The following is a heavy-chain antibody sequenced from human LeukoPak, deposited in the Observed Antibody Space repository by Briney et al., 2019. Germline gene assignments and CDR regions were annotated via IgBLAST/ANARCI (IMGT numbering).Heavy chain of an antibody. CDR1: GFTFNTHG. J-gene: IGHJ4*02. CDR2: IWFDGSVK. V-gene: IGHV3-33*03. CDR3: AKDTAIQFLEPAF. D-gene: IGHD3-3*01. Sequence: PGGSLRVSCAASGFTFNTHGVHWVRQAPGKELEWLAAIWFDGSVKHYSDAVKGRFTISRDNSLNTLYLQMNSLRVEDTAIYYCAKDTAIQFLEPAFWGQGTLVTVSS.